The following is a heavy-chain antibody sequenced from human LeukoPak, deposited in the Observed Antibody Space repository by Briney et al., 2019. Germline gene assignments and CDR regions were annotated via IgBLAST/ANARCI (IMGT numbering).Heavy chain of an antibody. CDR3: ATDSVGVGATKEGYYFDY. J-gene: IGHJ4*02. Sequence: ASVKVSCKVSGYTLTELSMHWVRQAPGKGLEWMGGFDPEDGETIYAQKFQGRVTMTEDTSTDTAYMELSSLRSEDTAVYYCATDSVGVGATKEGYYFDYWGQGALVTVSS. CDR2: FDPEDGET. CDR1: GYTLTELS. D-gene: IGHD1-26*01. V-gene: IGHV1-24*01.